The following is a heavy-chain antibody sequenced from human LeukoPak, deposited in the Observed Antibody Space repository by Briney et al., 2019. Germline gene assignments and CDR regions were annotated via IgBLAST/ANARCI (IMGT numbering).Heavy chain of an antibody. D-gene: IGHD3-16*02. CDR3: ARVNDYVWGSYPQSAFDI. CDR1: GGSISSYY. CDR2: IYYSGST. Sequence: SETLSLTCTVSGGSISSYYWSWIRQTPGKGLEWIGDIYYSGSTNYNPSLKSRVTISVDTSKNQFSLKLSSVTAADTAVYYCARVNDYVWGSYPQSAFDIWGQGTMVTVSS. J-gene: IGHJ3*02. V-gene: IGHV4-59*01.